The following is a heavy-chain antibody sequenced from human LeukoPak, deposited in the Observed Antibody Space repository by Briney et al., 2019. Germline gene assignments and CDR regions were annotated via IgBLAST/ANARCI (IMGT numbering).Heavy chain of an antibody. CDR2: ISSSGSST. V-gene: IGHV3-11*04. CDR3: ARDLVVVVAASHYFDY. Sequence: GGSLRLSCAVSGITFSDYYMSWLRQAPGKGLEWVSKISSSGSSTYYAESVKGRFTISRDNSKNTLYLQMNSLRAEDTAVYYCARDLVVVVAASHYFDYWGQGTLVTVSS. D-gene: IGHD2-15*01. J-gene: IGHJ4*02. CDR1: GITFSDYY.